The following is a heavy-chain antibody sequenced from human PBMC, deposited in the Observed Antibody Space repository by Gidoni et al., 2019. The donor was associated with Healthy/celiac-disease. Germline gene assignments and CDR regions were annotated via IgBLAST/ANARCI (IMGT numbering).Heavy chain of an antibody. CDR2: IYYSGST. J-gene: IGHJ4*02. CDR1: GGSISSSSYY. V-gene: IGHV4-39*01. Sequence: QLQLQESGPGLVKPSETLSLTCTVSGGSISSSSYYWGWIRQPPGKGLEWIGSIYYSGSTYYNPSLKSRVTISVDTSKNQFSLKLSSVTAADTAVYYCARLSGYSYGFHFDYWGQGTLVTVSS. CDR3: ARLSGYSYGFHFDY. D-gene: IGHD5-18*01.